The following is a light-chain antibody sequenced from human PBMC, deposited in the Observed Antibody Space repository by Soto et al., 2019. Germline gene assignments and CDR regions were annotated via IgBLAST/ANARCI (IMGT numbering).Light chain of an antibody. CDR3: QQYNNWPPRIT. CDR1: QSVSSN. Sequence: EIVMTQSPAPLSVSPGERATLSCRASQSVSSNLAWYQQKPGQAPRLLIYGASTRATGIPARFSGSGSGTEFTLTISSLQSEDFAVYYCQQYNNWPPRITFGPGTKVDIK. CDR2: GAS. V-gene: IGKV3-15*01. J-gene: IGKJ3*01.